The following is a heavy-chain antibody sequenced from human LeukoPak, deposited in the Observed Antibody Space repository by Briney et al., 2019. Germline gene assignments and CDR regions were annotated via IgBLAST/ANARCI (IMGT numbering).Heavy chain of an antibody. J-gene: IGHJ4*02. D-gene: IGHD2-8*02. V-gene: IGHV3-23*01. CDR3: AKHGPGGTDFFDY. CDR1: GSTFSSYA. CDR2: IGHSGVST. Sequence: GGSLRLSCAASGSTFSSYAMSWVRQAPGKGLEWVSAIGHSGVSTYYADSVKGRFTISRDNSKNTLYLQMNSLRAEDTAVYYCAKHGPGGTDFFDYWGQGTLVTVSS.